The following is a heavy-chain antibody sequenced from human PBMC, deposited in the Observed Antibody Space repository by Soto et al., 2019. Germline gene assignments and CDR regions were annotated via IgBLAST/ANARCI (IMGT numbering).Heavy chain of an antibody. V-gene: IGHV4-31*03. Sequence: SETLSLTCTVSGGSISSGGYYWSWIRQHPGKGLEWIGYIYYSGSTYYNPSLKSRVTISVDTSKNQFSLKLSSVTAADTAVYYCARSPLSGLDPFNYYYGMDVWGQGTTVTVSS. CDR2: IYYSGST. CDR3: ARSPLSGLDPFNYYYGMDV. CDR1: GGSISSGGYY. J-gene: IGHJ6*02. D-gene: IGHD3-3*01.